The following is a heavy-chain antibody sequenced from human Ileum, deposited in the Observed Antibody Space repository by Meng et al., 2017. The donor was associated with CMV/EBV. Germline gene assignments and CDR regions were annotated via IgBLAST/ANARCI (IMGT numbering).Heavy chain of an antibody. Sequence: QVPLQQWGAGPLTPSETLSLTCAVSGEPLNGFFCSWIRQPPGRRLEWIGEVNNRGRPNYNPSLKSRLTISIDTSKRQLSLMVTSVTAADSAIYYCASGRLQFTPSALQHWGPGTLVTVSS. CDR3: ASGRLQFTPSALQH. D-gene: IGHD5-24*01. CDR1: GEPLNGFF. CDR2: VNNRGRP. J-gene: IGHJ1*01. V-gene: IGHV4-34*02.